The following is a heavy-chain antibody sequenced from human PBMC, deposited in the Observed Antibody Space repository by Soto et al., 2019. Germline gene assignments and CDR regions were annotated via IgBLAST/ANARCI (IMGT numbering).Heavy chain of an antibody. D-gene: IGHD2-2*03. V-gene: IGHV3-23*01. Sequence: EVQLLESGGGLVQPGGSLRLSCAASGFTFSSYAMSWVRQAPGKGLEWVSAISGSGGSTYYADSVKGRFTISRDNSKNWLELQRDSLRAEDTGVYYCAKEGGYCSSTSCYGRVYCWGQGTLVTVSS. CDR1: GFTFSSYA. J-gene: IGHJ4*02. CDR3: AKEGGYCSSTSCYGRVYC. CDR2: ISGSGGST.